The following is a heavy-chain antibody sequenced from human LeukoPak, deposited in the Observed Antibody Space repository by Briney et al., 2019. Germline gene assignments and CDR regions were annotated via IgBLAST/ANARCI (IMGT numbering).Heavy chain of an antibody. CDR3: ARQGFTVSYYFLDY. CDR2: VYATGST. D-gene: IGHD3-10*01. V-gene: IGHV4-4*07. CDR1: GDFFKNYW. Sequence: SETLSLTCDVSGDFFKNYWWGGVRQPPGKGLEWIGRVYATGSTRFNPSLQSRLTMSMNTSTNQLSLKLTSVTAAHTAVYFCARQGFTVSYYFLDYWSQGTLVAVSS. J-gene: IGHJ4*02.